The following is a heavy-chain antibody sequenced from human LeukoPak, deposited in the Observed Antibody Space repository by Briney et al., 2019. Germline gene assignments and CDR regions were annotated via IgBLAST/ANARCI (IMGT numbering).Heavy chain of an antibody. CDR2: IYYRGST. CDR3: ARTEVMDSSGYYYGSFDY. D-gene: IGHD3-22*01. CDR1: GGSISSGDYY. Sequence: SQTLSLTCTVSGGSISSGDYYWSWIRQPPGKGLEWIGYIYYRGSTYYNPSLKSRVNISVDTSKNQFPQKLSSVHAADTAVYYCARTEVMDSSGYYYGSFDYWGQGTLVTVSS. V-gene: IGHV4-30-4*08. J-gene: IGHJ4*02.